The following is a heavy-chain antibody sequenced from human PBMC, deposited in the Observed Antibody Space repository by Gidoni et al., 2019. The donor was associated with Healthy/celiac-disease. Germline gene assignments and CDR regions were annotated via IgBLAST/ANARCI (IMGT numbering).Heavy chain of an antibody. V-gene: IGHV4-59*01. CDR2: IYYSGST. Sequence: QVQLQEPGTGLVKQTDTLSLTCPGSGGSISSYYWIWIRQPPGKGLEWIGYIYYSGSTNYNPSLKSRVTISVDTSKNQFSLKLSSVTAADTAVYYCAREGVGELAIDYWGQGTLVTVSS. CDR1: GGSISSYY. J-gene: IGHJ4*02. D-gene: IGHD3-10*01. CDR3: AREGVGELAIDY.